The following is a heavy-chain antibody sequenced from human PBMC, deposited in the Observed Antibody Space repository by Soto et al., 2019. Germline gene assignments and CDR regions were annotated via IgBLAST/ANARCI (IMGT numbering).Heavy chain of an antibody. CDR1: GGTFSSYA. CDR3: ARGYREGYYYVRDV. D-gene: IGHD2-2*02. CDR2: IIPMFGKA. Sequence: QVLLVQSGAEVKKPGSSVKVSCKASGGTFSSYAINWVRQAPGQGLEWMGGIIPMFGKANYAQNFQGRVTITADKSTITAYMELSSLTADDAAVYYCARGYREGYYYVRDVWGQGTTVTVSS. V-gene: IGHV1-69*06. J-gene: IGHJ6*02.